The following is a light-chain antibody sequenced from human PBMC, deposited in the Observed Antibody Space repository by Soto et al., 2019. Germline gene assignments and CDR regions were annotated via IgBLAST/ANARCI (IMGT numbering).Light chain of an antibody. V-gene: IGLV2-18*02. CDR1: SSDVGSYDR. CDR3: SSYTTGSSVV. CDR2: EVT. Sequence: QSALTQPPSVSGSPGQSVTISCTGTSSDVGSYDRVSWYQQPPGTAPRLMIYEVTNRPSGVPDRFSGSKSGNTASLTISGLQPEDEVDYYFSSYTTGSSVVFGGGTKVTVL. J-gene: IGLJ2*01.